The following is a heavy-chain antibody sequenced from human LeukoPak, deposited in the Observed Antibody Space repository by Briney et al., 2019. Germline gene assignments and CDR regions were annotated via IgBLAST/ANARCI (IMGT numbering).Heavy chain of an antibody. CDR1: GFTFSSYA. CDR3: ARDGDYYDSSGYDY. J-gene: IGHJ4*02. V-gene: IGHV3-23*01. CDR2: ISGSGGNT. D-gene: IGHD3-22*01. Sequence: GGSLRLSCAASGFTFSSYAMSWVRQAPGKGLEWVSGISGSGGNTYYADSVKGRFTISRDNAKNSLYLQMNSLRAEDTAVYYCARDGDYYDSSGYDYWGQGTLVTVSS.